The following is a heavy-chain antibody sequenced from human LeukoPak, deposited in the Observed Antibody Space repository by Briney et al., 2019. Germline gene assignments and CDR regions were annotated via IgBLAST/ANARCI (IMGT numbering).Heavy chain of an antibody. J-gene: IGHJ5*02. CDR1: GFIFTGYN. CDR3: ARDRAPTIAAESWFDP. D-gene: IGHD6-13*01. CDR2: INPNSGGT. Sequence: ASVRVSCKTSGFIFTGYNIHWVRQAPGQGLEWMGWINPNSGGTYYTQHFQGRVSMTLDTSISTAYMELSGLRSDDTAVYYCARDRAPTIAAESWFDPWGQGTLITVSS. V-gene: IGHV1-2*02.